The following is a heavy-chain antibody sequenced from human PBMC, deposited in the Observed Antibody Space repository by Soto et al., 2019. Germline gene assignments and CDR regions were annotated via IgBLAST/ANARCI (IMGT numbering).Heavy chain of an antibody. CDR3: AKGGGITMVRGDFDY. J-gene: IGHJ4*02. Sequence: GGSLRLSCAASGFTFSSYAMSWVRQAPWKGLEWVSAISGSGGSTYYADSVKGRFTISRDNSKNTLYLQMNSLRAEDTAVYYCAKGGGITMVRGDFDYWGQGTLVTVSS. V-gene: IGHV3-23*01. D-gene: IGHD3-10*01. CDR2: ISGSGGST. CDR1: GFTFSSYA.